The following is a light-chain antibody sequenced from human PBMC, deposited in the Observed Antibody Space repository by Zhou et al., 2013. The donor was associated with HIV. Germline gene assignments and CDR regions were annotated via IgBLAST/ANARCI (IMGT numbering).Light chain of an antibody. J-gene: IGKJ4*01. V-gene: IGKV1-39*01. CDR3: QQSYSTPQLT. CDR2: AVS. Sequence: DIQMTQSPSSLSASLGDRVTITCQASQDISNYLNWYQQKPGKVPELLIYAVSNLETGVPSRFSGSGSGTDFTLTISSLQPEDFATYYCQQSYSTPQLTFGGGTKVDIK. CDR1: QDISNY.